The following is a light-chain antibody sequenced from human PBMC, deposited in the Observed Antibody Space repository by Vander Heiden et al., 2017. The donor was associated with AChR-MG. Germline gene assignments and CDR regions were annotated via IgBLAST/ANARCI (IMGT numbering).Light chain of an antibody. CDR1: QGISSY. V-gene: IGKV1-9*01. CDR3: QHRNGVPPGIT. J-gene: IGKJ5*01. Sequence: IQLTQSPSSLSASVGDRVTITCRASQGISSYLGWYQQKPGKAPKLLIYAASTLQRGVPSRFSGSGSGTDFTLTISSLQPEDFATYSCQHRNGVPPGITFGQRTRLE. CDR2: AAS.